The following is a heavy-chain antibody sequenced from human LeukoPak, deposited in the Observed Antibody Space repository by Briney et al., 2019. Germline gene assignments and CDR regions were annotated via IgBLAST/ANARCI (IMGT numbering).Heavy chain of an antibody. V-gene: IGHV3-7*01. CDR3: ASRDALGY. CDR2: IKQVGNEK. CDR1: GFTFSDYW. Sequence: GGSLRLSCAASGFTFSDYWMSWVRQAPGKRLEWVANIKQVGNEKNYVDSVRGRFSISRDNTKNSVYLQMNNLRAEDTAVYYCASRDALGYWGQGTLVTVSS. J-gene: IGHJ4*02. D-gene: IGHD6-13*01.